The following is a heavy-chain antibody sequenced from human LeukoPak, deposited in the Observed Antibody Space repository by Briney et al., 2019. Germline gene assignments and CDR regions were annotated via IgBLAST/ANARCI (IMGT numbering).Heavy chain of an antibody. Sequence: GASVKVSCKASGYTLSNYGVTWVRQAPGQGLEWMGWITPYNGLTKFAQMFQDRVTMTTDTSTSTAYMELRSLRSDDTAFYYCASARKLCGDFGVGASDIWGQGTVVTVSS. CDR1: GYTLSNYG. CDR3: ASARKLCGDFGVGASDI. D-gene: IGHD4-17*01. V-gene: IGHV1-18*01. CDR2: ITPYNGLT. J-gene: IGHJ3*02.